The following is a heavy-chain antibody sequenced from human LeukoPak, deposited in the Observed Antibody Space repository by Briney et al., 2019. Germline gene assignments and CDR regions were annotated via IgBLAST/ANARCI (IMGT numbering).Heavy chain of an antibody. CDR2: ITYDGGKK. D-gene: IGHD3-3*02. V-gene: IGHV3-30*04. CDR3: VRNRNLKMTSTGILGN. Sequence: GGSLRLPCAASQFTFSNYAFHWVRQAPGKGLEWVALITYDGGKKDYADSVKGRFTISRDNSRDTLYLQMNSLTVDDTAVYYCVRNRNLKMTSTGILGNWGLGTLVIVSS. J-gene: IGHJ4*02. CDR1: QFTFSNYA.